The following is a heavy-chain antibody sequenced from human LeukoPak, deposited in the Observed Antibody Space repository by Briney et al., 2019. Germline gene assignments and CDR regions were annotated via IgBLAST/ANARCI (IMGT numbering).Heavy chain of an antibody. CDR3: ARSGYYYDSSGYYYFDY. CDR2: IYTSGST. J-gene: IGHJ4*02. Sequence: PSETLSLTCTDSGGSISSYYWSWIRQPAGKGLEWIGRIYTSGSTNYNPSLKSRVTMSVDTSKNQFSLKLSSVTAADTAVYYCARSGYYYDSSGYYYFDYWGQGTLVAVSS. V-gene: IGHV4-4*07. CDR1: GGSISSYY. D-gene: IGHD3-22*01.